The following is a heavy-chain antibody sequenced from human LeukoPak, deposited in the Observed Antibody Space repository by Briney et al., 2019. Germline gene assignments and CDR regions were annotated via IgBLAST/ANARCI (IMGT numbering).Heavy chain of an antibody. CDR3: ARLPRTYYFDY. Sequence: SETLSLTCTVSGGSISSYYWSCIRQPPGKGLEWIGYIYYSGSTNYNPSLKSRVTISVDTSKNQFSLKLSSVTAADTAVYYCARLPRTYYFDYWGQGTLVTVSS. CDR2: IYYSGST. J-gene: IGHJ4*02. CDR1: GGSISSYY. V-gene: IGHV4-59*08.